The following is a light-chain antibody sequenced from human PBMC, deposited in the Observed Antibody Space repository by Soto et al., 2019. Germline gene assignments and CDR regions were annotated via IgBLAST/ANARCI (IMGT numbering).Light chain of an antibody. CDR2: EVR. J-gene: IGLJ2*01. CDR1: MRDVGAYNL. CDR3: SSYTSKSSLI. V-gene: IGLV2-14*01. Sequence: QSALTQPASVAGSPGQSITISCAGTMRDVGAYNLVSWYQQHPGRAPQLIIYEVRNRPSGISFRFSGSKSGNTASLTISGLQAEDEADYYCSSYTSKSSLIFGGGTKVTV.